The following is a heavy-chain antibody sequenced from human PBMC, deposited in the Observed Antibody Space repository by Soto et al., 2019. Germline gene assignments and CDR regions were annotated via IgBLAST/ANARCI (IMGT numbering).Heavy chain of an antibody. CDR2: MNPNSGNT. D-gene: IGHD2-8*01. CDR1: GYTFTSYD. CDR3: ARARYCTNGVCYGFDP. V-gene: IGHV1-8*01. J-gene: IGHJ5*02. Sequence: QVQLVQSGAEVKKPGASVKVSCKASGYTFTSYDINWVRQATRQGLEWMGWMNPNSGNTGYAQKFQGRVTMTRNTSISTAYMELSSLRSEDTAVYYCARARYCTNGVCYGFDPWGQGTLVTVSS.